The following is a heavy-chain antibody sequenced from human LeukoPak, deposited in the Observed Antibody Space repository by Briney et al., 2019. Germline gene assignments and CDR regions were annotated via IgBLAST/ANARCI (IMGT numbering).Heavy chain of an antibody. D-gene: IGHD1-26*01. J-gene: IGHJ3*02. Sequence: PGGSLRLSCAVSGPTLDTYGMHWVRQAPGKGLEWVAFISHDGSDTFYADSVRGRFTFSRDKSKNTLFLRLSSLRAEDTAIYFCVKDSAPVDDAFDIWGHGTRVTVSS. CDR1: GPTLDTYG. CDR3: VKDSAPVDDAFDI. V-gene: IGHV3-30*18. CDR2: ISHDGSDT.